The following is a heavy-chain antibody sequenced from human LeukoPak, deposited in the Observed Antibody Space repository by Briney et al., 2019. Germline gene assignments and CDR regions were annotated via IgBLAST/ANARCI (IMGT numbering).Heavy chain of an antibody. CDR1: GGTFSSYA. Sequence: AASVKVSCKASGGTFSSYAISWVRQAPGQGLEWMGGIVPLFGTTKYAQKFQGRVTLTADESTSTAYMELSSLRSEDTAFYYCARDPGHSGGQNWGQGTLVTVSS. D-gene: IGHD5-12*01. CDR2: IVPLFGTT. CDR3: ARDPGHSGGQN. J-gene: IGHJ4*02. V-gene: IGHV1-69*01.